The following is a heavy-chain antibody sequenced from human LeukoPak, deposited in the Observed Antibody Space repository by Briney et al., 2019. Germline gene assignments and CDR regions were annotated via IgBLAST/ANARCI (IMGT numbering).Heavy chain of an antibody. V-gene: IGHV3-48*04. J-gene: IGHJ4*02. Sequence: GGSLRLSCAASGFTFGSYSMNWVRQAPGKGLEWVSYISSSGSTIYYADSVKGRFTISRDNAKNSLYLQMNSLRAEDTAVYYCARDQIAVAGTGFDYWGQGTLVTVSS. D-gene: IGHD6-19*01. CDR1: GFTFGSYS. CDR2: ISSSGSTI. CDR3: ARDQIAVAGTGFDY.